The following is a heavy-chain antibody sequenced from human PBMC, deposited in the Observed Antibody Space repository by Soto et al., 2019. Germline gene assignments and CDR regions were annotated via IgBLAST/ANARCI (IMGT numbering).Heavy chain of an antibody. Sequence: AGGSLRLSCAASGFTFSDYAMHWVRQAPGKGLEWLAVFSYDGSNKYYADSVKGRFTISRDNAKNSLYLQMNSLRAEDTAVYYCARGYGMDVWGQGTTVTVSS. CDR1: GFTFSDYA. V-gene: IGHV3-30*03. CDR3: ARGYGMDV. J-gene: IGHJ6*02. CDR2: FSYDGSNK.